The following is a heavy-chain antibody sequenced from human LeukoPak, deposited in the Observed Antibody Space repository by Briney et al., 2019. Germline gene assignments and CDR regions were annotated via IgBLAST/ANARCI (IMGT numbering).Heavy chain of an antibody. CDR2: INHSGST. V-gene: IGHV4-34*01. Sequence: SETLSLTCAVYGGSFSGYYWSWIRQPPGKGLEWIGEINHSGSTNYNPSLKSRVTISVDTSKNQFSLKLSSVTAADTAVYYCARDPRVGYSSGWYHYYYGMDVWGQGTTVTVSS. D-gene: IGHD6-19*01. J-gene: IGHJ6*02. CDR3: ARDPRVGYSSGWYHYYYGMDV. CDR1: GGSFSGYY.